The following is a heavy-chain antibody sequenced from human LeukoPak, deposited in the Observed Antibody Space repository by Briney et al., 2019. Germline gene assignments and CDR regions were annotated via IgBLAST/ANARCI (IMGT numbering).Heavy chain of an antibody. Sequence: TGGSLRLSCAASGFTFSSYGMHWVRQAPGKGLEWVAFIRYDGSNKYYADSVKGRFTISRDNSKNTLYLQMNSLRAEDTAVYYCAKGREYSSSWPRSDYWGQGTLVTVSS. V-gene: IGHV3-30*02. CDR3: AKGREYSSSWPRSDY. CDR1: GFTFSSYG. D-gene: IGHD6-13*01. J-gene: IGHJ4*02. CDR2: IRYDGSNK.